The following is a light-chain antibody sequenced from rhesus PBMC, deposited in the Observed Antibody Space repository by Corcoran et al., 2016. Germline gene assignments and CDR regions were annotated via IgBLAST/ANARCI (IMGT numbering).Light chain of an antibody. CDR3: MQGTHWPLT. J-gene: IGKJ1*01. CDR2: QGS. V-gene: IGKV2S9*01. Sequence: DVVMTQSPLSLPVTLGQPASISCRSSQSLVHSDGKIYLSWLQQKPGQPPRRQIYQGSHRDSGVPDRFSGSGAGTDFTLKLSRVEAEDVGVYYCMQGTHWPLTFDQGTKVDIK. CDR1: QSLVHSDGKIY.